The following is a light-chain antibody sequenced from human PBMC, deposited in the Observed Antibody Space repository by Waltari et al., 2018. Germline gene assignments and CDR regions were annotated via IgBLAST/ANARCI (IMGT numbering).Light chain of an antibody. Sequence: QSALTQPAPVSGSPGQSIAISCTGTSSDVGGYNSVSCHQQHPGQAPKLMIYDVSYRPSGVSDRFSGSKSGNTASLTISGLQAEDEANYYCTSYTSSNTQVFGGGTYLTVL. CDR2: DVS. CDR1: SSDVGGYNS. J-gene: IGLJ3*02. V-gene: IGLV2-14*03. CDR3: TSYTSSNTQV.